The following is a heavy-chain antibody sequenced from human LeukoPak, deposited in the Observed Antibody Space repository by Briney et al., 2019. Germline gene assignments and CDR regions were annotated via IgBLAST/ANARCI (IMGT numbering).Heavy chain of an antibody. J-gene: IGHJ4*02. CDR2: ISAYNGNT. Sequence: ASVKVSCKASGYTFTSYGISWVRQAPGQGPEWMGWISAYNGNTNYAQKLQGRVTMTTDTSTSTAYMELRSLRSDDTAVYYCARDRVESMSGGSCYCPFDYWGQGTLVTVSS. D-gene: IGHD2-15*01. V-gene: IGHV1-18*01. CDR3: ARDRVESMSGGSCYCPFDY. CDR1: GYTFTSYG.